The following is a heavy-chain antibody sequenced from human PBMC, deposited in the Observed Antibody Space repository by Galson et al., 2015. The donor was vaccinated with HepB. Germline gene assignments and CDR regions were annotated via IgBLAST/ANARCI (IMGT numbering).Heavy chain of an antibody. J-gene: IGHJ4*02. CDR3: VRSRRDGYNLDDY. CDR1: GLIFSDYY. CDR2: IRNRANSHTT. V-gene: IGHV3-72*01. Sequence: SLRLSCAASGLIFSDYYMDWVRQAPGKGLEWAGRIRNRANSHTTEYAASVKGRFSISRDDSKNSLHLQMNSLKTEDTAVYYCVRSRRDGYNLDDYWGQGTLVTVSS. D-gene: IGHD5-24*01.